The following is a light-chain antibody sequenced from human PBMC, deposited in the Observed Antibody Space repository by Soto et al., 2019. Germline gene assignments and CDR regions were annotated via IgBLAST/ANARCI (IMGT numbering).Light chain of an antibody. J-gene: IGKJ1*01. Sequence: IVMTQSPLSLRVTLGEPASISCSSRQSLLHSNGYNYLDWYLQKPGQSPXXLIYLGSNRASGVPDRFSGSASGTDFTLKISRVEAEDVGVYYCMQALQTPSFGQGTKVDIK. CDR1: QSLLHSNGYNY. V-gene: IGKV2-28*01. CDR3: MQALQTPS. CDR2: LGS.